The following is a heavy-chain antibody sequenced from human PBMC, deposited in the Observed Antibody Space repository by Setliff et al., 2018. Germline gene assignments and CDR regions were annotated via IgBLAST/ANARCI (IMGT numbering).Heavy chain of an antibody. CDR1: GFTFSNYW. CDR3: ARLGTKDSSGWYYYYYGMDV. V-gene: IGHV3-21*01. CDR2: ISGSGGST. J-gene: IGHJ6*02. Sequence: LRLSCADSGFTFSNYWMHWVRQAPGKGLEWVSAISGSGGSTYYADSVKGRFTISRDNAKNSLYLQMNSLRAEDTAVYYCARLGTKDSSGWYYYYYGMDVWGQGTTVTVSS. D-gene: IGHD6-19*01.